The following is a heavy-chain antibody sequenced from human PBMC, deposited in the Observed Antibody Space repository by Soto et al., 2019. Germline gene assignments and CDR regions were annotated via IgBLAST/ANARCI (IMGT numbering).Heavy chain of an antibody. CDR2: ISGSGGST. D-gene: IGHD3-3*01. CDR1: GFTFSSYA. J-gene: IGHJ4*02. Sequence: GGSLRLSCAASGFTFSSYAMSWVRQAPGKGLEWVSAISGSGGSTYYADTVKGRFTIASDNYKNTLYLQMNSLRAEDTAVYYCAKDPAVRFLAKDYWGQGTLVTVSS. CDR3: AKDPAVRFLAKDY. V-gene: IGHV3-23*01.